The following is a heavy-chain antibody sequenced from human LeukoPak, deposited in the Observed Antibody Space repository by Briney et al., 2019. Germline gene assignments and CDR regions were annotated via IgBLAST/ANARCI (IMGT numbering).Heavy chain of an antibody. D-gene: IGHD3-10*01. Sequence: SETLSLTCTVSGGSINTYWGWIRQPPGRGLEWIGHIYYSGSTKYSPSLKSRVTMSVDTSKNQFSLTLSSVTAADTAAYYCARAFVRGVSSYYFYMDVWGKGATVTISS. V-gene: IGHV4-59*01. J-gene: IGHJ6*03. CDR2: IYYSGST. CDR1: GGSINTY. CDR3: ARAFVRGVSSYYFYMDV.